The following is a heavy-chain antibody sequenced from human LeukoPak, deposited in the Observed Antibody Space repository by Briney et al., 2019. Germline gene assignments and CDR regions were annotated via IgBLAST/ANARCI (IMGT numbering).Heavy chain of an antibody. D-gene: IGHD6-19*01. CDR1: GFTFTSYA. CDR3: AKGRDTSGRQNFDF. CDR2: VSASGSAT. V-gene: IGHV3-23*01. Sequence: GSLRLSCEASGFTFTSYAMHWVRQAPGKGLEWVSSVSASGSATFYTDSMNGRFTISRDNAKNTFFLQMKSLRPGDTALYYCAKGRDTSGRQNFDFWGQGTLVTVSP. J-gene: IGHJ4*02.